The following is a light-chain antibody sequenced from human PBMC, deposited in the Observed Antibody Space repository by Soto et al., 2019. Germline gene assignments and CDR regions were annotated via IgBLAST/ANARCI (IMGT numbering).Light chain of an antibody. Sequence: ELVRTQSPGTLSLSPGERATLSCRASQSVGSRLARYQQKPGQPPRLLISEASARASGGPHRFSGSGSGTDFMLPISGLEPEDFALYYCQKYGNSPLTFGKGTSVEIK. J-gene: IGKJ4*01. CDR2: EAS. CDR3: QKYGNSPLT. V-gene: IGKV3-20*01. CDR1: QSVGSR.